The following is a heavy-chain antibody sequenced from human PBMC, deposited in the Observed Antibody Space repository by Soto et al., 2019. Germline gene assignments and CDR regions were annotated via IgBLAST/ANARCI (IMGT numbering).Heavy chain of an antibody. Sequence: GGSLRLSCAASGFTFSNAWMNWVRQAPGKGLEWVGRIKSKTDGGTTDYAAPVKGRFTISRDDSKNTLYLQMNSLKTEDTAVYYCTTEAGYCSGGSCYSVYWGQGTLVTVSS. V-gene: IGHV3-15*07. CDR1: GFTFSNAW. CDR3: TTEAGYCSGGSCYSVY. D-gene: IGHD2-15*01. CDR2: IKSKTDGGTT. J-gene: IGHJ4*02.